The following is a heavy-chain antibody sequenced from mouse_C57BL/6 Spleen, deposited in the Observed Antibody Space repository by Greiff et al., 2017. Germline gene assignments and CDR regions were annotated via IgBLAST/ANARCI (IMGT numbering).Heavy chain of an antibody. J-gene: IGHJ1*03. V-gene: IGHV1-54*01. CDR3: ARGYYSKRYFDV. D-gene: IGHD2-5*01. CDR1: GYAFTNYL. CDR2: INPGSGGT. Sequence: QVQLKESGAELVRPGTSVKVSCKASGYAFTNYLIEWVKQRPGQGLEWIGVINPGSGGTNYNEKFKGKATLTADKSSSTAYMQLSSLTSEDSAVYFCARGYYSKRYFDVWGTGTTVTVSS.